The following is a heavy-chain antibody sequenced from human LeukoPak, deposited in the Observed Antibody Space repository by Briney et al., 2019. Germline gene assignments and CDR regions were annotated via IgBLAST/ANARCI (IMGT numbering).Heavy chain of an antibody. D-gene: IGHD3-3*01. Sequence: PSETLSLTCAVSGYSISSASYRGWIRQPPGKGLEWIGNIYHSGSPYYNPSLKSRVTISVDTSKNQFSLKLSSVTAADTAVYYCARPISSQGYFGVVIDWGQGTLVTVSS. V-gene: IGHV4-38-2*01. J-gene: IGHJ4*02. CDR3: ARPISSQGYFGVVID. CDR2: IYHSGSP. CDR1: GYSISSASY.